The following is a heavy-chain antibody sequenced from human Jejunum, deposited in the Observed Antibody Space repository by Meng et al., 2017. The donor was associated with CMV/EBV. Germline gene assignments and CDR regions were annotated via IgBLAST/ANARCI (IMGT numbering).Heavy chain of an antibody. V-gene: IGHV3-11*01. J-gene: IGHJ4*02. CDR2: ISLSGSTT. CDR3: ARRRDYFDY. CDR1: RFTFSDYY. Sequence: SCAASRFTFSDYYMGWIRQAPGKGLEWLSYISLSGSTTHDADSVKGRFTISRDNAKNSLYLQMDSLRAEDTAVYYCARRRDYFDYWGQGALVTVSS.